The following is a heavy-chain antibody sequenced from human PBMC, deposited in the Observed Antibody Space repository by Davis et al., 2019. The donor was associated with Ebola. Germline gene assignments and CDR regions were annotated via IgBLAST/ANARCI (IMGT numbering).Heavy chain of an antibody. D-gene: IGHD2-2*01. CDR3: ARSLGDIVLVPAALVPDY. J-gene: IGHJ4*02. CDR1: KFTFDSYS. V-gene: IGHV3-48*02. Sequence: GGSLRLSCAASKFTFDSYSMSWVRQAPGKGLEWVSYISSSSAAIFYADSVKGRFTVSRDNAKNSLYLQMNSLRDEDTAVYYCARSLGDIVLVPAALVPDYWGQGTLVTVSS. CDR2: ISSSSAAI.